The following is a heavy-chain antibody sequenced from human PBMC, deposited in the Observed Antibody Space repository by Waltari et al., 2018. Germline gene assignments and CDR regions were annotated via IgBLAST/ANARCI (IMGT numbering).Heavy chain of an antibody. D-gene: IGHD1-26*01. CDR1: GGSISSYD. J-gene: IGHJ6*03. CDR2: IYTSGST. Sequence: QVPLPAAGPGLVKPSETLSLTCTVPGGSISSYDWRWIRQPVGKGLTLIGRIYTSGSTNYNPSLKSRVTMSVDTSKNQFSLKLSSVTAADTAVYYCAIFRWDYYMDVWGKGTTVTVSS. CDR3: AIFRWDYYMDV. V-gene: IGHV4-4*07.